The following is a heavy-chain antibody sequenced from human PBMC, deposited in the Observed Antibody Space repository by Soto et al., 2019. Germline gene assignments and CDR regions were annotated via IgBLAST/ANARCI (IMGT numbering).Heavy chain of an antibody. V-gene: IGHV3-15*07. CDR3: TTDPVYDSSGYRKDALDI. D-gene: IGHD3-22*01. J-gene: IGHJ3*02. CDR2: IKSKTDGGTT. Sequence: PGGSLRLSCAASGFTFSNAWMNWVRQAPGKGLEWVGRIKSKTDGGTTDYAAPVKGRFTISRDDSKNTLYLQMNSLKTEDTAVYYCTTDPVYDSSGYRKDALDIWGQGTMVTVSS. CDR1: GFTFSNAW.